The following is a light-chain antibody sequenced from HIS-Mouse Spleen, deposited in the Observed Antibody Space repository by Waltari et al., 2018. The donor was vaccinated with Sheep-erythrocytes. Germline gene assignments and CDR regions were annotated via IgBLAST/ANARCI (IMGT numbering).Light chain of an antibody. Sequence: QSALTHPRPVSGSPGQSVTISCTGTNSDVGGYISVPRYQQHPGKAPKLMIYDVSKRPSGVPDRFSGSKSGNTASLTISGLQAEDEADYYCCSYAGSYNHVFATGTKVTVL. V-gene: IGLV2-11*01. CDR1: NSDVGGYIS. CDR2: DVS. CDR3: CSYAGSYNHV. J-gene: IGLJ1*01.